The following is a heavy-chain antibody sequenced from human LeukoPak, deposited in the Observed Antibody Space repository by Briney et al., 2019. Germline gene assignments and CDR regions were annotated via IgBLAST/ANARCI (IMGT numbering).Heavy chain of an antibody. CDR3: ARTYCSGGSCHFDY. V-gene: IGHV4-59*08. J-gene: IGHJ4*02. D-gene: IGHD2-15*01. Sequence: SETLSLTCTVSGGSIRSYYWSWIRQPPGKGLEWVGYIFYSGTTDSDPSLKSRVTISVDTSKNQFSLKLSSVTAADTAVYYCARTYCSGGSCHFDYWGQGTLVTVSS. CDR1: GGSIRSYY. CDR2: IFYSGTT.